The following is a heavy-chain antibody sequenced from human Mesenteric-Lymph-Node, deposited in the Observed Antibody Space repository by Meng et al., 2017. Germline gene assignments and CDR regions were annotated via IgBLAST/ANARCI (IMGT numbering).Heavy chain of an antibody. Sequence: SVKVSCKASGGTFSSYTISWVRQAPGQGLEWMGRIIPILGIANYAQKFQGRVTITADKSTSTAYMELSSLRSEDTAVYYCARDLGRDYGGNAFDIWGQGTMVTVSS. CDR3: ARDLGRDYGGNAFDI. CDR2: IIPILGIA. V-gene: IGHV1-69*04. CDR1: GGTFSSYT. J-gene: IGHJ3*02. D-gene: IGHD4-17*01.